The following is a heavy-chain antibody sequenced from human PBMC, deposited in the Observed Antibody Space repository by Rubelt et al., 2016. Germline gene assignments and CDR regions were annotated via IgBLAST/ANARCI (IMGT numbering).Heavy chain of an antibody. Sequence: QVQLVQSGAEVKKPGASVKVSCKASGYTFTSYGISWVRQAPGQGLEWMGWISAYNGNTNYAQKLQGRVTMTTDTSTRTAYMELRSLRSDDTAVYYCARGLARAAAAPRRLWFDPWGQGTLVTVSS. V-gene: IGHV1-18*01. D-gene: IGHD6-13*01. CDR3: ARGLARAAAAPRRLWFDP. CDR1: GYTFTSYG. CDR2: ISAYNGNT. J-gene: IGHJ5*02.